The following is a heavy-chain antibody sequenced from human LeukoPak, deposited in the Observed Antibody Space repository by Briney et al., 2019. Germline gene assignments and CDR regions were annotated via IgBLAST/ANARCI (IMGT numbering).Heavy chain of an antibody. CDR2: ISYDGSNK. CDR3: AREAFRYCSSTSCHIDY. D-gene: IGHD2-2*01. J-gene: IGHJ4*02. V-gene: IGHV3-30*01. Sequence: GGSLRLSCAASGFIFSSYAMHWVRQAPGKGLEWVAVISYDGSNKYYADSVKGRFTISRDNSKNTLYLQMNSLRAEDTAMYYCAREAFRYCSSTSCHIDYWGQGTLVSVSS. CDR1: GFIFSSYA.